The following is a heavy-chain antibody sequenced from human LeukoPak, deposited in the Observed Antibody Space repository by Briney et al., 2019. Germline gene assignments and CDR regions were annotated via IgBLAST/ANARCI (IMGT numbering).Heavy chain of an antibody. V-gene: IGHV3-21*01. CDR2: ISSSSSHI. Sequence: GGSLRLSCAASGFTFSSYSMNWVRQAPGKGLEWVSSISSSSSHIYYADSVKGRFTISRDNAKNSLYLQVNSLRVEDTAVYYCAREGERATITPYYFAYGGQGTLVTVSS. CDR3: AREGERATITPYYFAY. CDR1: GFTFSSYS. J-gene: IGHJ4*02. D-gene: IGHD5-24*01.